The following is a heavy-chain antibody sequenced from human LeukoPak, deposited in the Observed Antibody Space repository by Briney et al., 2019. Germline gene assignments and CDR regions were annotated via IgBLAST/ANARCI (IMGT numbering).Heavy chain of an antibody. Sequence: GGSLRLSCAASGFTFDDYAMHWVRQAPGKGLEWVSLISWDGGSTYYADSVKGRFTISRDNSKNTLYLQMNSLRAEDTAVYYCAKDVKQQLAFDYWGQGTLVTVSS. V-gene: IGHV3-43D*03. CDR3: AKDVKQQLAFDY. CDR2: ISWDGGST. J-gene: IGHJ4*02. CDR1: GFTFDDYA. D-gene: IGHD6-13*01.